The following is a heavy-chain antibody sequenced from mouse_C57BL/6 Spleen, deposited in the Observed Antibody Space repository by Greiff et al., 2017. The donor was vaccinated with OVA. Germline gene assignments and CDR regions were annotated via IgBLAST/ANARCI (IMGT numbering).Heavy chain of an antibody. V-gene: IGHV2-9-1*01. D-gene: IGHD1-1*01. J-gene: IGHJ2*01. CDR2: IWTGGGT. Sequence: VKLMESGPGLVAPSQSLSITCTVSGFSLTSYAISWVRQPPGKGLEWLGVIWTGGGTNYNSALKSRLSIIKDNSKSQVFLKMNSLQTDDTARYYCARNYYGSSGYFDYWGQGTTLTVSS. CDR3: ARNYYGSSGYFDY. CDR1: GFSLTSYA.